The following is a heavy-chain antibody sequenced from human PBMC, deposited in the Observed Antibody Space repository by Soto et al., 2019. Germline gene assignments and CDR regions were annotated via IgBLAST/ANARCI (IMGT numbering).Heavy chain of an antibody. CDR1: GFTFSGSA. D-gene: IGHD5-12*01. V-gene: IGHV3-73*01. Sequence: GGSLRLSCAASGFTFSGSAMHWVRQASGKGLEWVGRIRSKANSYATAYAASVKGRFTISRDDSKNTAYLQMNSLKTEDTAVYYCTSEATLTGAGDAFDIWGQGTMVTVSS. J-gene: IGHJ3*02. CDR2: IRSKANSYAT. CDR3: TSEATLTGAGDAFDI.